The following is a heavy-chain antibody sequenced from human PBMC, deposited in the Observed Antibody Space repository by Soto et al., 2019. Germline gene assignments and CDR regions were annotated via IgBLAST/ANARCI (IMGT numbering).Heavy chain of an antibody. Sequence: SETLSLTCTVSGGSISSYYWSWIRQPPGKGLEWIGYIYYSGSTNYNPSLKSRVTISVDTSKNQFSLKLSSVTAADTAAYYCARAVAPYFGTWFDPWGQGILVNVSS. CDR2: IYYSGST. D-gene: IGHD3-10*01. CDR3: ARAVAPYFGTWFDP. CDR1: GGSISSYY. J-gene: IGHJ5*02. V-gene: IGHV4-59*01.